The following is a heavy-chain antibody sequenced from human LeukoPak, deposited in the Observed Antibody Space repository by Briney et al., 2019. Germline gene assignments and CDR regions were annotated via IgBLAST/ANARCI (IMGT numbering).Heavy chain of an antibody. V-gene: IGHV3-23*01. CDR3: AKEPTNLXAYCGGDCSTHXXFDX. D-gene: IGHD2-21*01. J-gene: IGHJ3*01. CDR1: GFTFSSYA. CDR2: ISGSGGST. Sequence: GSLRLSYAASGFTFSSYAMSWVRQAPGKGLEWVSAISGSGGSTYYADSVKGRFTISRDNSKNTLYLQMNSLRAEDTAVYYCAKEPTNLXAYCGGDCSTHXXFDXWXQGT.